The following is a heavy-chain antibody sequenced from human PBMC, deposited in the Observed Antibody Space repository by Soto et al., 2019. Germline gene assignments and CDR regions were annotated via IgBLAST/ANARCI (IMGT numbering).Heavy chain of an antibody. J-gene: IGHJ6*02. CDR2: INHSGST. Sequence: TLSLTCAVYGGSFSGYYWTWIRQPPGKGLEWIGEINHSGSTSYNPSLKSRVTMSVDTSKNQFSLKLSSVTAADTAVYYCATSNSGSYYYGMDVWGRGTTVTVSS. V-gene: IGHV4-34*01. CDR1: GGSFSGYY. CDR3: ATSNSGSYYYGMDV. D-gene: IGHD1-26*01.